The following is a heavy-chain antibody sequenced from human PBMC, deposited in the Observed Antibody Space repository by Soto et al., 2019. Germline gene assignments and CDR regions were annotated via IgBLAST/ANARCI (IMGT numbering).Heavy chain of an antibody. D-gene: IGHD3-3*01. CDR1: RFSVSRSY. V-gene: IGHV3-66*01. CDR2: IYSDGST. CDR3: ARESRGRFLERPPGFAI. J-gene: IGHJ3*02. Sequence: GGSLRLSCAACRFSVSRSYMSWVLQAPGKGLEWVSIIYSDGSTYYADSVKGRFTISRDNSENTLYLQMNSLRAEDTAVYYCARESRGRFLERPPGFAIWAQATIVT.